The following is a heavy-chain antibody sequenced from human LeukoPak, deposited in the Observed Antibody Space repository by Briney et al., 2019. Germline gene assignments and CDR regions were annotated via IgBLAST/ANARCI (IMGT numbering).Heavy chain of an antibody. CDR3: ARDGTSTDDY. V-gene: IGHV1-18*01. CDR1: GYTFTSYG. D-gene: IGHD2-2*01. Sequence: ASVKVSCKTSGYTFTSYGITWVRQAPGQGLEWMGWISTKNGKTDYGQKFQGRFTVTTDSSTSTAYMELRNLRFDDTAVYYCARDGTSTDDYWGQGTLVTVSS. CDR2: ISTKNGKT. J-gene: IGHJ4*02.